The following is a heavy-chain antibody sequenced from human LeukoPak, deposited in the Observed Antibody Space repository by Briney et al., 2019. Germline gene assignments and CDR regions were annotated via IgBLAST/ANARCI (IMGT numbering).Heavy chain of an antibody. CDR3: AREYYDSSGSYYYFDH. D-gene: IGHD3-22*01. V-gene: IGHV3-20*04. Sequence: PGGSLRLSCAASGFTFDDYGMSWVRQAPGKGLEWASSIHWNGGSTGYADSVKGRFTVSRDNAKDSLYLQLNSLRAEDTALYYCAREYYDSSGSYYYFDHWGQGTLVTVSS. J-gene: IGHJ4*02. CDR2: IHWNGGST. CDR1: GFTFDDYG.